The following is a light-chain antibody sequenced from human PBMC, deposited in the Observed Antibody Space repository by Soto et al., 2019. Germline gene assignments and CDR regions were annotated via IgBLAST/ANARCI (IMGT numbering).Light chain of an antibody. J-gene: IGKJ1*01. V-gene: IGKV3-20*01. CDR3: QQYGSSGT. CDR1: QSVSSR. Sequence: ELVMTQSPATLSVSPGARVTLSCRASQSVSSRLAWYHQKPGQAPSLLIYGASNRATGIPDRFSGSGSGTDFTLTISRLEPEDFAVYDCQQYGSSGTFGQGTKVDIK. CDR2: GAS.